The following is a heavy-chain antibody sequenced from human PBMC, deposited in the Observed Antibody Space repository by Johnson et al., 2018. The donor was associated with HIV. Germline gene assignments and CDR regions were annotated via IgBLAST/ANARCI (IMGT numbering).Heavy chain of an antibody. CDR3: ARDGLHQLIDYGDHADRVWAVGATTAFDI. V-gene: IGHV3-30*12. J-gene: IGHJ3*02. CDR1: TLSSYW. Sequence: TLSSYWMSWVRQAPGKGLEWVAVIPYDGYNKYYADPVKGRFSISRDNTKNSLYLQINSLRVDDTAVYYCARDGLHQLIDYGDHADRVWAVGATTAFDIWGQGTLVTVSS. D-gene: IGHD4-17*01. CDR2: IPYDGYNK.